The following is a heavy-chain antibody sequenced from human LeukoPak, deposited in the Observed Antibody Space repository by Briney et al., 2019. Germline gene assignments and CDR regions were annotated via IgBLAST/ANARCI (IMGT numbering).Heavy chain of an antibody. CDR3: ARDPYSNYRRSVPRYDY. CDR2: ISAYNGNT. CDR1: GYTFTSYG. V-gene: IGHV1-18*01. Sequence: ASVKVSCKASGYTFTSYGISWVRQAPGQGLEWMGWISAYNGNTNYAQKLQGRVTMTTDTSTSTAYMELRSLRSDDTAVYYCARDPYSNYRRSVPRYDYWGQVTLVTVSS. D-gene: IGHD4-11*01. J-gene: IGHJ4*02.